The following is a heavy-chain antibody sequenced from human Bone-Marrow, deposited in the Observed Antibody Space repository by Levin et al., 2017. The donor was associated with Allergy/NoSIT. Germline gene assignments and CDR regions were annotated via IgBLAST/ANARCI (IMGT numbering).Heavy chain of an antibody. D-gene: IGHD6-6*01. CDR2: IRGSGVGT. J-gene: IGHJ4*02. CDR1: GFTFSSYA. V-gene: IGHV3-23*01. CDR3: AKDISSSWSTGDLDY. Sequence: GESLKISCAASGFTFSSYAMSWVRQAPGKGLEWVSGIRGSGVGTYYADSVKGRFTISRDNSKNTLYLQMKSLRAEDTAAYYCAKDISSSWSTGDLDYWGQGTQVTVSS.